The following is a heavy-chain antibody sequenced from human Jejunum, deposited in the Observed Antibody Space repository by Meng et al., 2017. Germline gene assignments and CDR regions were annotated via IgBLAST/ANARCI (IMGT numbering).Heavy chain of an antibody. D-gene: IGHD6-13*01. CDR2: IKSDGTI. V-gene: IGHV3-74*03. CDR3: AKSGYSTSRFDP. Sequence: QRVESGGDLVQPGGSLRLSCAASGFTFSSSWMYWVRQAPGKGLVWVSRIKSDGTITYADSVKGRFTMSRDNAKNTVFLQMNSLRADDTAIYYCAKSGYSTSRFDPWGQGTLVTVSS. CDR1: GFTFSSSW. J-gene: IGHJ5*02.